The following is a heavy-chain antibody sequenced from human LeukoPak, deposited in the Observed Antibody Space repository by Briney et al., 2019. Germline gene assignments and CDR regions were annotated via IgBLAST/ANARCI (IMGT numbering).Heavy chain of an antibody. V-gene: IGHV3-11*01. CDR3: ARAGVDIVVVTASTWFDY. J-gene: IGHJ4*02. CDR1: GFTFNDYF. CDR2: ISASGTTV. D-gene: IGHD2-15*01. Sequence: GGSLRLSCRTSGFTFNDYFMSWLRQAPGKGLEWISHISASGTTVYYADSVKGRFIISRDNAKNSLFLQMNGLRTEDTAVYYCARAGVDIVVVTASTWFDYWGQGNLVTVAS.